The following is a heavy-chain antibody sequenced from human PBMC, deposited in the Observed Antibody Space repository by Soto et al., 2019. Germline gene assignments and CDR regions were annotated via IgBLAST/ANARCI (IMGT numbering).Heavy chain of an antibody. J-gene: IGHJ6*02. CDR1: GFTVSSNY. V-gene: IGHV3-53*01. Sequence: PGGSLRLSCAASGFTVSSNYMSWVRQAPGKGLEWVSVIYSGGSTYYADSVKGRFTISRDNSKNTLYLQMNSLRAEDTAVYYCASQVYYYYYGMDVWGQGTTVTVSS. CDR2: IYSGGST. CDR3: ASQVYYYYYGMDV.